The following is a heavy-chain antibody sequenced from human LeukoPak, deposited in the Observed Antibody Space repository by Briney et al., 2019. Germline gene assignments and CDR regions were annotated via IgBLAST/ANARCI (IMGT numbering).Heavy chain of an antibody. D-gene: IGHD3-10*01. CDR2: IYYSGST. Sequence: SETLSLTCAVSGGSISSYYWSWIRQPPGKGLEWIAYIYYSGSTNYNPSLKSRVTISVDTSKNQFSLKLSSVTAADTAVYYCARRYGSGSSGTFDYWGQGTLVTVSS. V-gene: IGHV4-59*01. CDR3: ARRYGSGSSGTFDY. J-gene: IGHJ4*02. CDR1: GGSISSYY.